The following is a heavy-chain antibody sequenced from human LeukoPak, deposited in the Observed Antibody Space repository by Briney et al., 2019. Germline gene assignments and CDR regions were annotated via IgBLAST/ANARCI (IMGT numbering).Heavy chain of an antibody. J-gene: IGHJ5*02. CDR1: GGSISSGGYY. CDR2: IYHIGRT. Sequence: SETLSLTCTVSGGSISSGGYYWSWIRQPPGKGLEWIGYIYHIGRTYYNPSIKSRVTISVDRSKNQFSLKLSSVTAADTAVYYCARAGRDILLENWFDPWGQGTLVTVSS. D-gene: IGHD3-9*01. V-gene: IGHV4-30-2*01. CDR3: ARAGRDILLENWFDP.